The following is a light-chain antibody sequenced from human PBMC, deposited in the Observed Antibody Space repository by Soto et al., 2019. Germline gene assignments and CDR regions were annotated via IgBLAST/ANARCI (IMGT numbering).Light chain of an antibody. J-gene: IGLJ1*01. Sequence: QAVVTQPPSVSGAPGQRVTISCTGSSANIGSGYDVHWYQQLPGTAPKLLIYDNNNRPSGVPDRFAGSRSGTSASLAITGLQAEDESEYYCQSYDSRLGGYVFGTGTKLTVL. V-gene: IGLV1-40*01. CDR1: SANIGSGYD. CDR3: QSYDSRLGGYV. CDR2: DNN.